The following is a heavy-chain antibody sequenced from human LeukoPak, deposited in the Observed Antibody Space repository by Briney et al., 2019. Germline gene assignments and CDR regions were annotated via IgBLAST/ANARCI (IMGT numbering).Heavy chain of an antibody. CDR2: INTNTGNP. D-gene: IGHD3-10*01. V-gene: IGHV7-4-1*02. Sequence: ASVKVSCKASGYTLTGYYMNWVRQAPGQGLEWMGWINTNTGNPTYAQGFTGRFVFSLDTSVSTAYLQISSLKAEDTAVYYCARDRSRGTFDYWGQGTLVTVSS. CDR3: ARDRSRGTFDY. CDR1: GYTLTGYY. J-gene: IGHJ4*02.